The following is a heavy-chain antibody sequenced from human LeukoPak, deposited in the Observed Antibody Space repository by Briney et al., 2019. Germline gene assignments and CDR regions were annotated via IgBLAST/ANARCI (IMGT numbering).Heavy chain of an antibody. CDR2: INSGGST. D-gene: IGHD3-10*01. CDR3: ARDYYGSGSYYSDY. Sequence: PGGSLRLSCAASGFTVSSNYMSWVRQAPGKGLEWVSSINSGGSTYYADSVKGRFTISRDNSKNTLYLQMNSLRAEDTAVYYCARDYYGSGSYYSDYWGQGTLVTVSS. CDR1: GFTVSSNY. J-gene: IGHJ4*02. V-gene: IGHV3-53*01.